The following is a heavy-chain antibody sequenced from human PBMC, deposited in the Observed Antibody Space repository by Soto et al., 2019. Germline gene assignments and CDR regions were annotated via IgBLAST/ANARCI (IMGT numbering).Heavy chain of an antibody. Sequence: APGQGLEWRGWINPNSGGTNYAQKFQGWVTMTRDTSISTAYMELSRLRSDDTAVYYCAREGGDYDILTEVYYYYMDVWGKGTTVTVSS. D-gene: IGHD3-9*01. V-gene: IGHV1-2*04. CDR3: AREGGDYDILTEVYYYYMDV. CDR2: INPNSGGT. J-gene: IGHJ6*03.